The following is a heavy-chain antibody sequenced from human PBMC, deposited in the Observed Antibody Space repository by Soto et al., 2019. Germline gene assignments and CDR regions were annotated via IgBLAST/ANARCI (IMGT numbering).Heavy chain of an antibody. V-gene: IGHV4-59*08. CDR3: ARHVGDIVVVPAATSYWFDP. J-gene: IGHJ5*02. CDR2: IDNNGGI. Sequence: SETLSLTCTVSSDSSSSYKWSWIRQTPGKGLEWIGYIDNNGGISYNPSLRSRITITIPIGTSTKQVSLRLSSVTAADTAVYYCARHVGDIVVVPAATSYWFDPWGQGTLVT. D-gene: IGHD2-2*01. CDR1: SDSSSSYK.